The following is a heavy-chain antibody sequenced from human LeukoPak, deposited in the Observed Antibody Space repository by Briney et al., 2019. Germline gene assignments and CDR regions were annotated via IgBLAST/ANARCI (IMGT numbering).Heavy chain of an antibody. CDR2: ISIYNGNT. V-gene: IGHV1-18*01. CDR1: GYTFTSYG. Sequence: ASVKVSCKASGYTFTSYGISWVRQAPGQGLEWMGWISIYNGNTDYAQKLRGGVTMTTDTSTSTAYMELRSLRSDDTAVYYCARITYDFWSGYYMPDDPWGQGTLVTVSS. J-gene: IGHJ5*02. CDR3: ARITYDFWSGYYMPDDP. D-gene: IGHD3-3*01.